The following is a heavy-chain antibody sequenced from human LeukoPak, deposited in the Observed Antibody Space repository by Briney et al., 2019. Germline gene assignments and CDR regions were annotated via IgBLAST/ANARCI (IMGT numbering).Heavy chain of an antibody. Sequence: GGSLRLSCAASGFTFSSYGMHWVRQAPGKGLEWVAVISYDGSDKYYADSVKGRFTISRDNSKNTLYLQMNSLRAEDTAVYYCAKLLSNSGRFLYWGQGTLVTVSS. D-gene: IGHD4-23*01. CDR2: ISYDGSDK. J-gene: IGHJ4*02. CDR3: AKLLSNSGRFLY. CDR1: GFTFSSYG. V-gene: IGHV3-30*18.